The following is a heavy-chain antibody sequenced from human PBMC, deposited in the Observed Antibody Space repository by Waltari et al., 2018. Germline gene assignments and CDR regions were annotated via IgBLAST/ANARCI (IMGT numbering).Heavy chain of an antibody. CDR3: AREPYDFWSGYYNYYYYGMDV. D-gene: IGHD3-3*01. V-gene: IGHV4-34*01. CDR1: GGSFSGYY. Sequence: QVQLQQWGAGLLKPSETLSLTCAVYGGSFSGYYWRWIRQPPGKGLEWIGEINHSGSTNYHPSLKRRVTISVDTSKNQFSLKLSSVTAEDTAVYYCAREPYDFWSGYYNYYYYGMDVWGQGTTVTVSS. J-gene: IGHJ6*02. CDR2: INHSGST.